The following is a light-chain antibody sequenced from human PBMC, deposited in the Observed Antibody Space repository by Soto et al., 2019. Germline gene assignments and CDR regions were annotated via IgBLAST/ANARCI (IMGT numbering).Light chain of an antibody. CDR3: QQYGSSIT. J-gene: IGKJ5*01. CDR1: QSVSSSY. Sequence: EIVFTQSPCNLPLSPGERATLSCRASQSVSSSYLAWYQQKPSQAPRLLIYGASSRATGIPDRFSGSGSGTDFTLTISRLEPEDFAVYYCQQYGSSITFGQGTRLEI. V-gene: IGKV3-20*01. CDR2: GAS.